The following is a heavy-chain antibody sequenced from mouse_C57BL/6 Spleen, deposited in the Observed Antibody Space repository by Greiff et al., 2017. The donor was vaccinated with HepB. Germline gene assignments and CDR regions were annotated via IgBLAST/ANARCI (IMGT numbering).Heavy chain of an antibody. Sequence: QVHVKQSGAELVRPGTSVKLSCKASGYTFTSYWMHWVKQRPGQGLEWIGVIDPSDSYTNYNQKFKGKATLTVDTSSSTAYMQLSSLTSEDSAVYYCARLGTGTRFAYWGQGTLVTVSA. V-gene: IGHV1-59*01. CDR1: GYTFTSYW. CDR2: IDPSDSYT. CDR3: ARLGTGTRFAY. J-gene: IGHJ3*01. D-gene: IGHD4-1*01.